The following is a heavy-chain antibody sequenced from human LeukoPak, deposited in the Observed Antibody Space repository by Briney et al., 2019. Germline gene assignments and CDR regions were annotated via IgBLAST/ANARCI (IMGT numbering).Heavy chain of an antibody. J-gene: IGHJ4*02. V-gene: IGHV3-7*01. Sequence: GGSLRLSCGASGFIFSHYWMSWVRQAPGKGLEWVANIKQDGSVKYYVDSLKGRFTISRDNARNSVYLQMNSLRAEDTAVYYCAKPQMGDALSYWGQGTLVTVSS. CDR2: IKQDGSVK. CDR1: GFIFSHYW. CDR3: AKPQMGDALSY. D-gene: IGHD1-26*01.